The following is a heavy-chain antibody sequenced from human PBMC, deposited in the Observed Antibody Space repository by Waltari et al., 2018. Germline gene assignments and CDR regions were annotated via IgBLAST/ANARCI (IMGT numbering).Heavy chain of an antibody. CDR2: IYYSGGT. CDR1: GGSISSYY. J-gene: IGHJ4*02. V-gene: IGHV4-59*01. CDR3: ARDGPYYDSSGYYYVFDY. D-gene: IGHD3-22*01. Sequence: QVQLQESGPGLVKPSETLSLTCTVSGGSISSYYWSWIRQPPGKGLEWIGYIYYSGGTNYNPSLKSRVTISVDTSKNQFSLKLSSVTAADTAVYYCARDGPYYDSSGYYYVFDYWGQGTLVTVSS.